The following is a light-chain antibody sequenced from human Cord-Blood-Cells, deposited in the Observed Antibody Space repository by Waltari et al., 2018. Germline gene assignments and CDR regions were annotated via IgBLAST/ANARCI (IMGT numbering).Light chain of an antibody. CDR2: RNN. CDR3: AAWDDSLSAF. CDR1: SSNIGSNY. Sequence: QSVLTQPPSASGTPGQRVTISCSGSSSNIGSNYVYWYQQHPGTAPKLLIYRNNQRPSGVPDRFCGSKSGTSASLAISGLRSEDEADYYCAAWDDSLSAFFGGGTKLTVL. V-gene: IGLV1-47*01. J-gene: IGLJ2*01.